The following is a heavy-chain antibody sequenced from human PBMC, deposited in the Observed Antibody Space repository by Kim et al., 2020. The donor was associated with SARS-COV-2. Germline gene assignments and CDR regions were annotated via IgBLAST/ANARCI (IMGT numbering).Heavy chain of an antibody. Sequence: YDRTTEYAASVKGRFTISRDDSTSIAFLQLNGLKAEDTAVYYCTTYSSYWGQGTLVTVSS. D-gene: IGHD1-26*01. V-gene: IGHV3-49*02. CDR3: TTYSSY. J-gene: IGHJ4*02. CDR2: YDRTT.